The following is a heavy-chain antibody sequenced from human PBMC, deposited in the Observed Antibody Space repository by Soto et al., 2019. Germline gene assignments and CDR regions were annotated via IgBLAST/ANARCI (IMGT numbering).Heavy chain of an antibody. J-gene: IGHJ4*02. D-gene: IGHD6-13*01. CDR3: ARDRESYSSSWYSPFDY. CDR2: INPNSGGT. CDR1: GYTFTGYY. V-gene: IGHV1-2*02. Sequence: ASVKVSCKASGYTFTGYYMHWVRQAPGQGLEWMGWINPNSGGTNYAQKFQGRVTMTRDTSISTAYMELSRLRSDDTAVYYCARDRESYSSSWYSPFDYWGQGTLVTVS.